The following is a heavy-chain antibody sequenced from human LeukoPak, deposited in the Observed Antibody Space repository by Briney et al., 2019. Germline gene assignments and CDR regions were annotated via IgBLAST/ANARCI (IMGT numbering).Heavy chain of an antibody. V-gene: IGHV4-34*01. CDR1: GGSFSGYY. Sequence: SETLSLTCAVYGGSFSGYYWSWIRQPPGKGLEWIGEINHSGSTNYNPSLKSRVTISVDTSKSQFSLKLSSVTAADTAVYYCARNGAITMVRGVAFYYYYYMDVWGKGTTVTVSS. D-gene: IGHD3-10*01. CDR3: ARNGAITMVRGVAFYYYYYMDV. CDR2: INHSGST. J-gene: IGHJ6*03.